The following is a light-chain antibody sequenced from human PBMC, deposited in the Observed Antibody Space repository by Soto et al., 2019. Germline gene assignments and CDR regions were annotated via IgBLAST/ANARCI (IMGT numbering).Light chain of an antibody. CDR1: QSVSSN. CDR3: HQYNNWPYT. Sequence: EVVMTQSPASLSESPGERVTLSCRTSQSVSSNLAWYQQKVGRAPRLLVHSASTRATCIPARFSCSGSGTEFTLSIRSLQSEDSAGYYCHQYNNWPYTFGQGTKLEI. CDR2: SAS. V-gene: IGKV3-15*01. J-gene: IGKJ2*01.